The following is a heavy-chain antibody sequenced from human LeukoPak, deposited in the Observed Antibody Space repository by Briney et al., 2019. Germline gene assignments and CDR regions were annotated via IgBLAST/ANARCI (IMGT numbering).Heavy chain of an antibody. CDR3: ARIYYYGMDV. Sequence: GGSLRLSCAASGFIFTNYFMSWVRQAPGKGLEWVASIKHDGSEKYYVDSVRGRFTISRDNTMNSLYLQMSSLRAEDTAVYYCARIYYYGMDVWGQGTTVTVSS. CDR2: IKHDGSEK. V-gene: IGHV3-7*01. CDR1: GFIFTNYF. J-gene: IGHJ6*02. D-gene: IGHD3-10*01.